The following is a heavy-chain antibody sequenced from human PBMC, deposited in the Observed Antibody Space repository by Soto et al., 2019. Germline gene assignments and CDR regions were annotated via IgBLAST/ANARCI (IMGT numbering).Heavy chain of an antibody. D-gene: IGHD7-27*01. CDR2: INFGGTSI. J-gene: IGHJ4*02. CDR1: GFTFSNYW. V-gene: IGHV3-74*01. Sequence: EVQLVESGGGLVQPGGSLKLSCAASGFTFSNYWMHWFRRGPGKGLVWVSRINFGGTSISYADSVKGRFTISRDNAKNTRYLQMNSLRADDTAVYYCARETNWGPDYWGQGTLVTVSS. CDR3: ARETNWGPDY.